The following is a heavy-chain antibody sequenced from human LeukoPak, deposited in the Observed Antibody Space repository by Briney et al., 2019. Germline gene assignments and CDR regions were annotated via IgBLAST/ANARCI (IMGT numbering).Heavy chain of an antibody. CDR3: VRGQITMTV. D-gene: IGHD3-22*01. CDR1: GFTVGNNY. J-gene: IGHJ4*02. V-gene: IGHV3-53*01. CDR2: IYSGGST. Sequence: GGSLRLSCAASGFTVGNNYMSCVRQAPGKGLEWVSVIYSGGSTYYADSVKGRFTISRDNSKNTLYLQMNNLRAEDTAVYYCVRGQITMTVWRQGTLVTVSS.